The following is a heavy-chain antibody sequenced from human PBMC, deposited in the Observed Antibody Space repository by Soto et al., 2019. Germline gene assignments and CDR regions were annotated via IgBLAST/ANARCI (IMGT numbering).Heavy chain of an antibody. CDR3: AKELGGSSSRVVCAFDI. Sequence: GGSLRLSCAASGFTFSSYAMSWVRQAPGKGLELVSAISGSGGSTYYADSVKGGVTISRDNSKNTLYRQMNRQRAEDTAVAYCAKELGGSSSRVVCAFDIWGQGTMVTVSS. CDR2: ISGSGGST. V-gene: IGHV3-23*01. J-gene: IGHJ3*02. CDR1: GFTFSSYA. D-gene: IGHD6-6*01.